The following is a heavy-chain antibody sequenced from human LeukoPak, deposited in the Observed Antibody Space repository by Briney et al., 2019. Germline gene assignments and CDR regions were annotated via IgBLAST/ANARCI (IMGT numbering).Heavy chain of an antibody. CDR1: GFTFSSYG. CDR2: ISYDGSNK. D-gene: IGHD3/OR15-3a*01. CDR3: ARGALTGTGVSFDY. J-gene: IGHJ4*02. V-gene: IGHV3-30*03. Sequence: GGSLRLSCAASGFTFSSYGMHWVRQAPGKGLEWVADISYDGSNKYYTHSVKGRFTISRDNSKNTLYLQMNCVRAEDTAVYYCARGALTGTGVSFDYWGQGTLVTVSS.